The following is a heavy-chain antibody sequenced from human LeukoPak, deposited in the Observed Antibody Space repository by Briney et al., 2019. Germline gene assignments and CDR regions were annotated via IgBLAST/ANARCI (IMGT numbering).Heavy chain of an antibody. J-gene: IGHJ3*02. V-gene: IGHV1-46*01. D-gene: IGHD3-22*01. CDR1: GYTFTSQY. Sequence: ASVKVSCKASGYTFTSQYMHWVRQAPGQGLEWMGIINPSGGSTSYAQKFQGRVTMTRDTSTSTVYMELSSLRSEDTAVYYCARDLGIVVVIPEKFPDIWGQGTMVTVSS. CDR3: ARDLGIVVVIPEKFPDI. CDR2: INPSGGST.